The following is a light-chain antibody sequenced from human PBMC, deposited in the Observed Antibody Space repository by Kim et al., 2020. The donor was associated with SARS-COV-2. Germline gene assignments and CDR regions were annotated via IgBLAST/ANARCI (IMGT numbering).Light chain of an antibody. CDR2: DAS. Sequence: SPGERATLSCRASQSVSSYLAWYQQKPGQAPRLLIYDASNRATGIPARCSGSGSGTDFTLTISSLEPEDFAVYYWQQRSNWPPVTLGQGTRLEIK. CDR3: QQRSNWPPVT. CDR1: QSVSSY. V-gene: IGKV3-11*01. J-gene: IGKJ5*01.